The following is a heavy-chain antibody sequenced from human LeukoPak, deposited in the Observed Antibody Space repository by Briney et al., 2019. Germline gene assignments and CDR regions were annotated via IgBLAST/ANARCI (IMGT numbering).Heavy chain of an antibody. CDR3: ARSLYCSSTSCYRKMGY. D-gene: IGHD2-2*01. J-gene: IGHJ4*02. Sequence: ASVKVSCKASGYIFTSYDINWVRQATGQGLEWMGWMNPNSGNTGYAQKFQGRVTITRNTSISTAYMELSSLRSEDTAVYYCARSLYCSSTSCYRKMGYWGQGTLVTVSS. V-gene: IGHV1-8*03. CDR2: MNPNSGNT. CDR1: GYIFTSYD.